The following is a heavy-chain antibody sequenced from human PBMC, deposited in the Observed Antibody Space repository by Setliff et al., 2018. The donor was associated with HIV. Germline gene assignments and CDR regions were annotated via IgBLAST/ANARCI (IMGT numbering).Heavy chain of an antibody. D-gene: IGHD4-17*01. CDR3: ARHKNGAYSLDS. J-gene: IGHJ4*02. Sequence: GESLKISCKASGYEFTGYWINWVRQMPGKGLEWMGRIDPSDSYVDYSPSFQGHVTISIDKSVSSAHLQWSSLKASDTAMYYCARHKNGAYSLDSWGQGTLVTVSS. CDR1: GYEFTGYW. CDR2: IDPSDSYV. V-gene: IGHV5-10-1*01.